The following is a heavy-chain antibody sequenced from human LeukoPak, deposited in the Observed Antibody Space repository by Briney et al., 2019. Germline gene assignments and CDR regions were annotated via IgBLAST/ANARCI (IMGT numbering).Heavy chain of an antibody. V-gene: IGHV1-69*01. Sequence: SVEVSYKASGGTFSSYAISWVRQAPGQGLEWMGGIIPIFGTANYAQKFQGRVTITADESTSTAYMELSSLRSEDTAVYYCARDSPRSHCSSTSCYNWFDPWGQGTLVTVSS. CDR3: ARDSPRSHCSSTSCYNWFDP. J-gene: IGHJ5*02. CDR1: GGTFSSYA. D-gene: IGHD2-2*01. CDR2: IIPIFGTA.